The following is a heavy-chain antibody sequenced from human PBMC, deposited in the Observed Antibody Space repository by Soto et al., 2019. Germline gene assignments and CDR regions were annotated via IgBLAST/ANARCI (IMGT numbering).Heavy chain of an antibody. CDR3: ARRATAGGDFDY. D-gene: IGHD6-13*01. CDR2: ISSSSSYI. Sequence: EVQLVESGGGLVKPGGSLRLSCAASGFTFSSSGMNWVRQAPGQGLEWVSSISSSSSYIYYADSVKGRFTISRDNAKNSLHLQINSLRAEDTAVYYCARRATAGGDFDYWGQGTLVTVSS. V-gene: IGHV3-21*01. J-gene: IGHJ4*02. CDR1: GFTFSSSG.